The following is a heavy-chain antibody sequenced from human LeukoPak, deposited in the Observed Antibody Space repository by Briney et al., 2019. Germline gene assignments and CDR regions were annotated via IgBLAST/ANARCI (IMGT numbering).Heavy chain of an antibody. CDR2: IKPDGSET. J-gene: IGHJ3*02. Sequence: PGGSLRLSCAASGFAFSKFFMAWVRQVPGKGLEWVANIKPDGSETYYVGSVKGRFTISRDNAENSLYLQMNSLRAEDTAVFYCARDPGGSGWGAFDIWGQGTLVSVSS. CDR3: ARDPGGSGWGAFDI. V-gene: IGHV3-7*05. D-gene: IGHD4-23*01. CDR1: GFAFSKFF.